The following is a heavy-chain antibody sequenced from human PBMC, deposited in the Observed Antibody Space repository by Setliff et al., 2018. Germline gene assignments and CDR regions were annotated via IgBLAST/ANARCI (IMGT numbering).Heavy chain of an antibody. D-gene: IGHD2-2*01. CDR1: EFSLSDFH. V-gene: IGHV3-73*01. CDR3: ARRGVGMGMDV. CDR2: VRRNTNSYAT. J-gene: IGHJ6*03. Sequence: GESLKISCVASEFSLSDFHMHWVRQAPGKGLEWVGRVRRNTNSYATAYSASLKGRFTISRDDGKNTAYLQMNSLQSEDTAVYYCARRGVGMGMDVWGKGTTVTVSS.